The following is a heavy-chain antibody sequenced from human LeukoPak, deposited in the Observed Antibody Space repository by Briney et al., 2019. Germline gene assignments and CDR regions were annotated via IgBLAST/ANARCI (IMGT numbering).Heavy chain of an antibody. Sequence: HPGRSLRLSCAASGFTFSIYSMNWDRQAPGKGLEWVSHISANSATIYYADSVRGRFTISRDNAENSLSLQMNSLTDEDTAVYYCARANYGGDYWGQGTLVTVSS. CDR2: ISANSATI. CDR1: GFTFSIYS. D-gene: IGHD1-7*01. CDR3: ARANYGGDY. V-gene: IGHV3-48*02. J-gene: IGHJ4*02.